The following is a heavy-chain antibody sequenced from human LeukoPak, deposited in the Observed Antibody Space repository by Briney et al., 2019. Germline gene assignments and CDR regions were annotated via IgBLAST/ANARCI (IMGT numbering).Heavy chain of an antibody. CDR2: IYYSGST. J-gene: IGHJ3*02. CDR3: ARQDHAFDI. Sequence: KTSETLSLTCTVSGGSISSYYWSWIRQPPGKGLEWIGYIYYSGSTNYNPSLKSRVTISVDTSKNQFSLKLSSVTAADTAVYYCARQDHAFDIWGQGTMVTVSS. CDR1: GGSISSYY. V-gene: IGHV4-59*08.